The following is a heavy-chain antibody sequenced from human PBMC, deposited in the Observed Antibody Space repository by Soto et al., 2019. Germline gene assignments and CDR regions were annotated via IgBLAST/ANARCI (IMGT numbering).Heavy chain of an antibody. D-gene: IGHD3-10*01. V-gene: IGHV4-34*01. J-gene: IGHJ4*02. CDR1: GGSFSGYE. CDR3: ARWCGSGLNYFDY. Sequence: QVQLQQWGAGLLKPSETLSLTCEVYGGSFSGYEWTWIRQPPGTGLEWIGEINHSGSTDYNPSLEGRVIISVATSKKQFSLKVNSVTAADTAVYYCARWCGSGLNYFDYWGQGTLVTVSS. CDR2: INHSGST.